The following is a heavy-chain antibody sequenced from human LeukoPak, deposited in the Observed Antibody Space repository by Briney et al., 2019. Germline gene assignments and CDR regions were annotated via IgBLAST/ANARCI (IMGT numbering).Heavy chain of an antibody. J-gene: IGHJ4*02. D-gene: IGHD2-15*01. CDR2: TYHSGST. V-gene: IGHV4-30-2*01. Sequence: SETLSLTCAVSGGSISSGGYSWSWIRQPPGKGLEWIGYTYHSGSTYYNPSLKSRVTISVDRSKNQFSLKLSSVTAADTAVYYCARLGYCSGGSCYYFDYWGQGTLVTVSS. CDR3: ARLGYCSGGSCYYFDY. CDR1: GGSISSGGYS.